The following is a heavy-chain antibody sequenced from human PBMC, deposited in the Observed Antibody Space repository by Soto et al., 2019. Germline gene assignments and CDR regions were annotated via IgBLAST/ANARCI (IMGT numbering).Heavy chain of an antibody. CDR1: GFTFNHYA. CDR3: AKDSTVTTSLYFYLCGFDV. CDR2: VSGRGRST. D-gene: IGHD4-17*01. V-gene: IGHV3-23*01. Sequence: GGSLRLSCTASGFTFNHYAMSWVRQAPGQGLEWVSAVSGRGRSTKYADAVKGRFIISRDNSNSTLYLQMDSLRGEDTAVYYCAKDSTVTTSLYFYLCGFDVWG. J-gene: IGHJ6*02.